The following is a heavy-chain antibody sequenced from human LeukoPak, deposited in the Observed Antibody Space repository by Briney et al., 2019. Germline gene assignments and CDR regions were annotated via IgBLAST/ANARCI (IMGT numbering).Heavy chain of an antibody. CDR2: IKQDGSEK. V-gene: IGHV3-7*01. CDR3: ARDGTGSYHTSYYYYYYMDV. D-gene: IGHD1-26*01. CDR1: GFTFSSYW. Sequence: GGSLRLSRAASGFTFSSYWMSWVRQAPGKGLEWVANIKQDGSEKYYVDSVKGRFTISRDNAKNSLYLQMNSLRAEDTAVYYCARDGTGSYHTSYYYYYYMDVWGKGTTVTVSS. J-gene: IGHJ6*03.